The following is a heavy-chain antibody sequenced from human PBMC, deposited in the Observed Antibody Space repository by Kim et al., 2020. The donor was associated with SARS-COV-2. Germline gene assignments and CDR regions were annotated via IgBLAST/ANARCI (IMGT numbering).Heavy chain of an antibody. Sequence: GGSLRLSCAASGIPFSVNGMQWARPAPGKGLEWVAFISYDGSNEYYADSVKGRFTISRDNSKNTVYLQMNDLRAEDTALYYCARDYCTITSCYDLWGQGT. CDR1: GIPFSVNG. CDR2: ISYDGSNE. D-gene: IGHD2-2*01. CDR3: ARDYCTITSCYDL. V-gene: IGHV3-33*05. J-gene: IGHJ5*02.